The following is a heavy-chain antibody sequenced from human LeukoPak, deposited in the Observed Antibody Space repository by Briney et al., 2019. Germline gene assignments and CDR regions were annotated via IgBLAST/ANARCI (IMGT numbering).Heavy chain of an antibody. CDR2: ISYDGSNK. CDR3: ARPYYSNYYYYGMDV. D-gene: IGHD4-11*01. Sequence: PGGSLRLSCAASGFTFSSYGMHWVRQAPGKGLEWVAVISYDGSNKYYADSVKGRFTISRDNSKNTLYLQMNSLRVEDTAVYYCARPYYSNYYYYGMDVWGQGTTVTVSS. J-gene: IGHJ6*02. V-gene: IGHV3-30*03. CDR1: GFTFSSYG.